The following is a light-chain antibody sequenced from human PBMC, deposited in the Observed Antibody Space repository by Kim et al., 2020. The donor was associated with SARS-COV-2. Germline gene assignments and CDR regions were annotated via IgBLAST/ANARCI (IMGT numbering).Light chain of an antibody. J-gene: IGLJ3*02. CDR1: SSDGGSYNL. Sequence: PGQSITISCTGTSSDGGSYNLVSWYQQHPGKAPQLMIYEGSKRPSGVSNRFSGSKSGNTASLTISGLQAEDEADYYCCSYAGSSTVFGGGTQLTVL. V-gene: IGLV2-23*01. CDR2: EGS. CDR3: CSYAGSSTV.